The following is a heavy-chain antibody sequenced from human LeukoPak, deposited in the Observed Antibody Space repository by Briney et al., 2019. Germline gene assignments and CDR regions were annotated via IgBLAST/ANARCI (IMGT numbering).Heavy chain of an antibody. D-gene: IGHD3-10*01. V-gene: IGHV4-59*12. Sequence: SETLSLTCTVSGGSISSSFWSWIRQPPGKGLEWIGYIYYSGSSNYNPSLKSRVTISVDTSKNQFSLNLTSLTAADTAVYYCARSDSGTYYTGLFDFWGQGTLVTVSS. J-gene: IGHJ4*02. CDR1: GGSISSSF. CDR2: IYYSGSS. CDR3: ARSDSGTYYTGLFDF.